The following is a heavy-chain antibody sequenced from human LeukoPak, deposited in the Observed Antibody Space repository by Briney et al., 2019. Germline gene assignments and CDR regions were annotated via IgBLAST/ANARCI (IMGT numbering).Heavy chain of an antibody. J-gene: IGHJ4*02. D-gene: IGHD3-22*01. CDR2: MNPTSGRS. V-gene: IGHV1-2*02. CDR3: ARVVSGFYYILQF. Sequence: GASVKVSCKTFGYTFADYYLHWVRQAPGQGLEWMGWMNPTSGRSNYAQKFQGRVSMTRDMSINTAYMELSGLRSDDTAIYYCARVVSGFYYILQFWGQGTLVTVSS. CDR1: GYTFADYY.